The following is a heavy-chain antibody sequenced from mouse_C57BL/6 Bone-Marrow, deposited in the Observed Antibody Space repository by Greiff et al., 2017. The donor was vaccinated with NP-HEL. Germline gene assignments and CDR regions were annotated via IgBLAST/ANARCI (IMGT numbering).Heavy chain of an antibody. J-gene: IGHJ4*01. CDR3: ARWTHYYGSSYEGYAMDY. CDR1: GYTFTDYY. V-gene: IGHV1-77*01. CDR2: IGPGSGST. D-gene: IGHD1-1*01. Sequence: QVQLKESGAELVKPGASVKISCKASGYTFTDYYINWVKQRPGQGLEWIGKIGPGSGSTYYNEKFKGKATLTADKSSSTAYMQLSSLTSEDSAVYFCARWTHYYGSSYEGYAMDYWGQGTSVTVSS.